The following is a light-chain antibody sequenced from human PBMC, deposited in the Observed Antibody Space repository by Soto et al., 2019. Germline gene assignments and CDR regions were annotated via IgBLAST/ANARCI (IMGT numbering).Light chain of an antibody. CDR3: LQDYHSLT. Sequence: AIEMTQSPSSLSASVGDRVTITCRASQGIGSDLAWYQQRPGKAPNLLIYDVFNLKNGVPSRFSGSGSGTDFTLTISSLQPEDVAAYYCLQDYHSLTFGGGTRVEIK. CDR2: DVF. V-gene: IGKV1-6*02. CDR1: QGIGSD. J-gene: IGKJ4*01.